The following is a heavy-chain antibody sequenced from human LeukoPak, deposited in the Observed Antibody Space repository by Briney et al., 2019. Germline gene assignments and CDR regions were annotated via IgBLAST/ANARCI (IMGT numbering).Heavy chain of an antibody. Sequence: PGGSLRLSCAASGFTVSSNYMSWVRQAPGKGLEWVSVIYSGGSTYYADSVKGRFTISGDNSKNTLCLQMNSLSAEDTAVYYCARAPPGYYFDYWGQGTLVTVSS. J-gene: IGHJ4*02. V-gene: IGHV3-66*01. CDR1: GFTVSSNY. CDR3: ARAPPGYYFDY. D-gene: IGHD3-9*01. CDR2: IYSGGST.